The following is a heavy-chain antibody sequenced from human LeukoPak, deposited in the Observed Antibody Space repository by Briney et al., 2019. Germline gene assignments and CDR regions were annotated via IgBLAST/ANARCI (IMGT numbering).Heavy chain of an antibody. V-gene: IGHV4-4*07. J-gene: IGHJ4*02. CDR1: GGSVSSYY. CDR3: ARDEYYYGSGSYHY. D-gene: IGHD3-10*01. CDR2: IYTSGST. Sequence: SETLSLTCTVSGGSVSSYYWSWIRQPAGKGLEWIGRIYTSGSTNYNPSLKSRVTMSVDTSKNQFSLKLSSVTAADTAVYYCARDEYYYGSGSYHYWGQGTLVTVSS.